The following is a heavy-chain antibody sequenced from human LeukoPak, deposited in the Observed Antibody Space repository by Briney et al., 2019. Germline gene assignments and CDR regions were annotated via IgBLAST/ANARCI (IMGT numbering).Heavy chain of an antibody. D-gene: IGHD2-2*01. V-gene: IGHV5-51*01. CDR2: IYPGDSDT. CDR1: GYSFTSYW. CDR3: ARLGYCSSTSCYAGRYYFDY. Sequence: GESLKISCKGSGYSFTSYWIGWVRQMPGKGLEWMGIIYPGDSDTRYSPSFQGQVTISADKSISTAYLQWSSLKASDTAMYHCARLGYCSSTSCYAGRYYFDYWGQGTLVTVSS. J-gene: IGHJ4*02.